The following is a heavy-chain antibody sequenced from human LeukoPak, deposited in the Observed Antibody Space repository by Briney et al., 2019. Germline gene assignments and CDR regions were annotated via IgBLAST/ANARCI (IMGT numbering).Heavy chain of an antibody. Sequence: GGSLRLSCAASGFTFSSYEMNWIRQAPGKGLEWISYISNSGSTKYYADSVKGRFTISRDNAKNSLYLQMSSLRDEDTAVYYCVRDFIGGHNDYWGQGTLVTVSS. V-gene: IGHV3-48*03. CDR3: VRDFIGGHNDY. D-gene: IGHD3-16*01. J-gene: IGHJ4*02. CDR2: ISNSGSTK. CDR1: GFTFSSYE.